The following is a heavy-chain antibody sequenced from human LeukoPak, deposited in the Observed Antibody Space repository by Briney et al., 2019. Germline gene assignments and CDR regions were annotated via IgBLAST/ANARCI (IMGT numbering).Heavy chain of an antibody. J-gene: IGHJ6*04. CDR1: GYTFSNFD. Sequence: GASVKVSCKASGYTFSNFDINWVRQATGQGLEWMGWMNPHSGNTGYSQKFQGRVTITKNSSISTAYMELSSLTSEDTAVYYCARGRYGNYYGSGSYYPVGVWGKGTTVTVSS. D-gene: IGHD3-10*01. V-gene: IGHV1-8*03. CDR2: MNPHSGNT. CDR3: ARGRYGNYYGSGSYYPVGV.